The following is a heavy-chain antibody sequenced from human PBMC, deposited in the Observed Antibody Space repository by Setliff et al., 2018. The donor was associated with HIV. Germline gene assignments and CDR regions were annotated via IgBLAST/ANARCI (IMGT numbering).Heavy chain of an antibody. CDR3: ASPNSPYGASYAFDI. Sequence: PGGSLRLSCAASGFTFSTYWMSWVRQAPGKGLEWVANIKQDGSEKYYVDSVKGRFTISRDNAKNSLYLQMNSLRAADTAVYYCASPNSPYGASYAFDIWGQGTLVTVSS. CDR2: IKQDGSEK. CDR1: GFTFSTYW. V-gene: IGHV3-7*01. D-gene: IGHD4-17*01. J-gene: IGHJ3*02.